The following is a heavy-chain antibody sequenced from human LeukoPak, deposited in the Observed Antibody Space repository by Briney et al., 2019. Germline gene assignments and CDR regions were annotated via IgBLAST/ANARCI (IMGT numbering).Heavy chain of an antibody. CDR3: AKDIGLRYSLYYMDV. CDR2: LSWDGGST. V-gene: IGHV3-43D*03. CDR1: GFTFDDYA. Sequence: GALRLSCAASGFTFDDYAMHWVRQAPGKGLEWVSLLSWDGGSTYYADSVKGRFTISRDNSKNSLYLQMNSLRAEDTALYYCAKDIGLRYSLYYMDVWGKGTTVTVSS. D-gene: IGHD3-9*01. J-gene: IGHJ6*03.